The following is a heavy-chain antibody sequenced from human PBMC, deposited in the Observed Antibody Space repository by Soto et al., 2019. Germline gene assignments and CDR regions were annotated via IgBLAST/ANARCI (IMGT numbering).Heavy chain of an antibody. CDR3: ARDGVDIVATERYYYYYYGMDV. Sequence: QVQLQESGPGLVKPSQTLSLTCTVSGGSISSGGYYWSWIRQHPGKGLEWIGYIYYSGSTYYNPSLKSRVNILVDTAKNPFSTKASSVTSAEKAVYYCARDGVDIVATERYYYYYYGMDVWGQGTTVTVSS. CDR2: IYYSGST. V-gene: IGHV4-31*03. J-gene: IGHJ6*02. CDR1: GGSISSGGYY. D-gene: IGHD5-12*01.